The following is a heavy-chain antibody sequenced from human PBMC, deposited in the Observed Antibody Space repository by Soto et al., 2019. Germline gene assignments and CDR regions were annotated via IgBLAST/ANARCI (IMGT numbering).Heavy chain of an antibody. D-gene: IGHD2-2*01. CDR3: ARIYCTTTTCDSWFDP. J-gene: IGHJ5*02. CDR1: GYTFTTFW. V-gene: IGHV5-10-1*01. CDR2: IDPGDTYA. Sequence: PGESLKISCTGFGYTFTTFWISWVRQMPGKGLEWMGRIDPGDTYATYSPAFQGHVTISVDKATSTAYLQWSSLKASDTAIYYCARIYCTTTTCDSWFDPWGQGTLVTVSS.